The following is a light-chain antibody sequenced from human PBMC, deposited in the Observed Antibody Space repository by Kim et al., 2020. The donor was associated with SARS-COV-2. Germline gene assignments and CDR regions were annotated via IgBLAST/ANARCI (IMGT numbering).Light chain of an antibody. J-gene: IGLJ1*01. CDR3: SSYTRSSTNYV. V-gene: IGLV2-14*03. CDR2: AVS. Sequence: QSITLSCNGTSSDVGSYSYVSWYQQHPGKAPKLMIYAVSNRPSGVSNRFSGSKSGNTASLTISGLQAEDEADYYCSSYTRSSTNYVFGTGTKVTVL. CDR1: SSDVGSYSY.